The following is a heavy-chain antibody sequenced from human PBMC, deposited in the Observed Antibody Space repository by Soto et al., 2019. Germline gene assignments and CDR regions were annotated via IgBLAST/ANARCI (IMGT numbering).Heavy chain of an antibody. CDR1: GFTFSTYT. J-gene: IGHJ5*01. CDR2: ISSGSSYI. Sequence: GGSLRLSCAASGFTFSTYTMNWVRQAPGKGLEWISSISSGSSYIYYAGSVKGRFTISRDNAKNSLFLQMNSLRADDTAVYYCARDIMSGGAYPDSWGQGTKVTVSS. D-gene: IGHD3-10*01. V-gene: IGHV3-21*01. CDR3: ARDIMSGGAYPDS.